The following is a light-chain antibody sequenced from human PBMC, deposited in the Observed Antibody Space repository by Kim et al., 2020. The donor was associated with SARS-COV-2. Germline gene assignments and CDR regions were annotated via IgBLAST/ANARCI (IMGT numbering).Light chain of an antibody. CDR3: NPRDISGTHVV. Sequence: SSELTQDPAVSVALGQIVRITCQGDSLRRYYASWYQQKPGQAPALVIYAKNNRPSGIPDRFSGTSSGNTASLTITGAQAEDEAEYYCNPRDISGTHVVFG. V-gene: IGLV3-19*01. J-gene: IGLJ2*01. CDR2: AKN. CDR1: SLRRYY.